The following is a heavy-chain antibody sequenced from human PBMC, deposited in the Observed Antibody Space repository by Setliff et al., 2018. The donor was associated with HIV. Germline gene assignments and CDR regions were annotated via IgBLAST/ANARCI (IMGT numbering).Heavy chain of an antibody. CDR2: IIPIVGQT. CDR3: ARAYRPRALDI. J-gene: IGHJ3*02. V-gene: IGHV1-69*10. D-gene: IGHD1-26*01. Sequence: VKVSCKAPGGTFGSYAIHWVRQAPGQGLEWMGGIIPIVGQTNYAQKFQGRFTITADTSTNTAFMELTSLTSEDTAFYYCARAYRPRALDIWGQGTMVTVSS. CDR1: GGTFGSYA.